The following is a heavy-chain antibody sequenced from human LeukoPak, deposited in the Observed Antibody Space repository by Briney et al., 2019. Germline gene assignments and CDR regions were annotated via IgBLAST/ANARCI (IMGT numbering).Heavy chain of an antibody. Sequence: PGGSLRLSCAASDFSFTTYAMSWVRQAPGKGLEWVSSITGGDPTTYYADSVKGRFTISRDNSKNTLYLQMNSLRAEDTAVYYCAKRIDSGYDFLSPGFDYWGQGTLVTVSS. D-gene: IGHD5-12*01. CDR3: AKRIDSGYDFLSPGFDY. CDR1: DFSFTTYA. V-gene: IGHV3-23*01. CDR2: ITGGDPTT. J-gene: IGHJ4*02.